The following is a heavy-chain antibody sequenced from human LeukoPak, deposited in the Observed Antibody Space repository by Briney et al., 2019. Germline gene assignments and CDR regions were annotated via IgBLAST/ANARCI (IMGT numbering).Heavy chain of an antibody. V-gene: IGHV4-34*01. Sequence: SETLSLTCAVYGGSFSGYYWSWIRQPPGKGLEWIGEINHSGSTNYNPSLKSRVTISVDTSKNQFSLKLSSVTAADTAVYYCAGTMVRGVIFPTARYYYGMDVWGQGTTVTVSS. CDR3: AGTMVRGVIFPTARYYYGMDV. J-gene: IGHJ6*02. CDR2: INHSGST. CDR1: GGSFSGYY. D-gene: IGHD3-10*01.